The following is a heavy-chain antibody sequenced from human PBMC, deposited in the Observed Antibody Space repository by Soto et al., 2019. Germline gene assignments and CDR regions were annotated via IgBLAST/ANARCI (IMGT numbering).Heavy chain of an antibody. CDR1: GFNVNSIY. Sequence: GGSLRLSCAASGFNVNSIYMSWFRQAPGKGLEWVGFIRSKAYGGTTEYAASVKGRFTISRDDSKSIAYLQMNSLKTEDTAVYYCTSPNIIAARLRTSYYYGMDVWGQGTTVTVSS. V-gene: IGHV3-49*03. CDR2: IRSKAYGGTT. J-gene: IGHJ6*02. D-gene: IGHD6-6*01. CDR3: TSPNIIAARLRTSYYYGMDV.